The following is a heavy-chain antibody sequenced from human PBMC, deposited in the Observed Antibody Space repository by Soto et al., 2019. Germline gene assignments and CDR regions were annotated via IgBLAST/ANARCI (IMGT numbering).Heavy chain of an antibody. D-gene: IGHD6-13*01. CDR1: GFTFSSYW. J-gene: IGHJ1*01. CDR2: IKQDGSEK. Sequence: GGSLRLSCAASGFTFSSYWMTWVRQAPGKGLEWVANIKQDGSEKYYVDSVKGRFTISRDNAENSLYLQMDSLGVEDTAVYYCARIGAAAGREYFQQWGQGTLVTVSS. CDR3: ARIGAAAGREYFQQ. V-gene: IGHV3-7*01.